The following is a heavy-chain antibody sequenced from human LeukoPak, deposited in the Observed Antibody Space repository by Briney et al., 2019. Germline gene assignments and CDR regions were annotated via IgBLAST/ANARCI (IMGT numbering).Heavy chain of an antibody. CDR1: GFTFSSYW. Sequence: GGSLRLSCAATGFTFSSYWMHWVRQPPGKGLVWVSRIKSDGSSTTYADSVKGRFTISRDNAKNTLHLQMNSLRAEDTAVYYCARGRDVYNYYGHYSFDIWGQGTMDTVPS. D-gene: IGHD5-24*01. CDR2: IKSDGSST. V-gene: IGHV3-74*01. J-gene: IGHJ3*02. CDR3: ARGRDVYNYYGHYSFDI.